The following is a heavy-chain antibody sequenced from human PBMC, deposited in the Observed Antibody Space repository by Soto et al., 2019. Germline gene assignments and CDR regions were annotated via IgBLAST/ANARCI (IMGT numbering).Heavy chain of an antibody. CDR2: FIGRSGSI. CDR1: LFTVSSNY. J-gene: IGHJ4*02. Sequence: SLRLSCSASLFTVSSNYMSLVLHSPLKWLEWFSAFIGRSGSIYYADSVRGRFTISRDNSKNTLYPQMTSLTAEDTALYYCAKDTFDSGTYYFESWGQGTLVTVSS. D-gene: IGHD3-10*01. CDR3: AKDTFDSGTYYFES. V-gene: IGHV3-23*01.